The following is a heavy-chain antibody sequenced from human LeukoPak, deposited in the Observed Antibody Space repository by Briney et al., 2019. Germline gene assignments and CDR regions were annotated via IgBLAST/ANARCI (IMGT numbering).Heavy chain of an antibody. CDR2: INPNSGGT. V-gene: IGHV1-2*04. CDR1: GYTFTGYY. J-gene: IGHJ6*03. Sequence: GASVKVSCKASGYTFTGYYMHWVRQAPGQGLEWMGWINPNSGGTNYAQKFQGWVTMTRDTSISTAYMELRSLRSDDTAVYYCARNIAAAGTGYYYYMDVWGKGTTVTVSS. D-gene: IGHD6-13*01. CDR3: ARNIAAAGTGYYYYMDV.